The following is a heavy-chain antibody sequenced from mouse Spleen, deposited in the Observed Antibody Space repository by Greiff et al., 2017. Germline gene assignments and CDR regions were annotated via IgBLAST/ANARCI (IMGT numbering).Heavy chain of an antibody. V-gene: IGHV2-2*01. D-gene: IGHD1-3*01. CDR3: ARNYIYDSVWFAH. CDR2: IWSGGST. Sequence: VQLQESGPGLVQPSQSLSITCTVLGFPLTSHGVHWVRQSPGKGLEWLGVIWSGGSTDYNAAFISRLSISKDNSKSQVFFKMNSLQADDTAIYYCARNYIYDSVWFAHWGQGTLVTVSA. J-gene: IGHJ3*01. CDR1: GFPLTSHG.